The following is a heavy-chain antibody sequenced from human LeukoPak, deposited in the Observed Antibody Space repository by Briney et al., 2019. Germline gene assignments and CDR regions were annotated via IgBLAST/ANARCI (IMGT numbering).Heavy chain of an antibody. Sequence: SETLSLTCTVSGGSISSSSYYWGWIRQPPGKGLEWIGSIYYSGSTYYNPSLKSRVTISVDTSKNRFSLKLSSVTAADTAVYYCARETIFGVVITPPNYFDYWGQGTLVTVSS. CDR2: IYYSGST. CDR1: GGSISSSSYY. D-gene: IGHD3-3*01. V-gene: IGHV4-39*02. CDR3: ARETIFGVVITPPNYFDY. J-gene: IGHJ4*02.